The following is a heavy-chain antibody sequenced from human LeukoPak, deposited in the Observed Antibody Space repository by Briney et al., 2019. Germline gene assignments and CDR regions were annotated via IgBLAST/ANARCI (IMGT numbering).Heavy chain of an antibody. D-gene: IGHD1-1*01. CDR1: GVPISSYY. CDR2: IYYSGST. V-gene: IGHV4-59*01. Sequence: SETLSLTCTVSGVPISSYYWSWIRQPPGKGLEWIGYIYYSGSTSYNPSLKSRGTISLDTSEKQFSLLLRSVTEEDTAIYYCARSGVIVIPTFDYWGQGSLVTVSS. CDR3: ARSGVIVIPTFDY. J-gene: IGHJ4*02.